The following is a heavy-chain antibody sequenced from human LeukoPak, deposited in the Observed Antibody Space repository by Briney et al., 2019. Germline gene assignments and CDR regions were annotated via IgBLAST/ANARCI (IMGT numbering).Heavy chain of an antibody. V-gene: IGHV3-21*01. J-gene: IGHJ4*02. CDR1: GFTFSSYA. Sequence: TGGSLRLSCSASGFTFSSYAMKWVRQAPGKGLEWVSSISSSSSYIYYADSVKGRFTISRDNAKNSLYLQMNSLRTEDTAVYYCARRPAAMKGEDYWGEGTLVTVSS. D-gene: IGHD2-2*01. CDR2: ISSSSSYI. CDR3: ARRPAAMKGEDY.